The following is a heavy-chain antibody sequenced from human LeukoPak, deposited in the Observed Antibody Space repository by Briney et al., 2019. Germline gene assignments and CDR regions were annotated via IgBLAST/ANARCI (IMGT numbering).Heavy chain of an antibody. J-gene: IGHJ4*02. CDR3: ARPGGSSSSQFDY. D-gene: IGHD6-6*01. V-gene: IGHV1-69*05. CDR1: GGTFSSYA. Sequence: APVKVSCKASGGTFSSYAISWVRQAPGQGLEWMGGIIPIFGTANYAQKFQGRVTITTDESASTAYMELSSLRSEDTAVYYCARPGGSSSSQFDYWGQGTLVTVSS. CDR2: IIPIFGTA.